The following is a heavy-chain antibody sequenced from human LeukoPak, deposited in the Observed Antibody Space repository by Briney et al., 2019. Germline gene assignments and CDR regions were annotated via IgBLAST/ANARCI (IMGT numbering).Heavy chain of an antibody. CDR1: GGSFTGHF. V-gene: IGHV4-59*08. CDR3: AGLMSSFFDS. CDR2: VYSSGTT. D-gene: IGHD6-6*01. Sequence: SETLSLTCAVSGGSFTGHFWSWIRQPPGKALEWIGYVYSSGTTTYNPSLESRVTISLDTSGKEVSLILTSVTAADTAVYYCAGLMSSFFDSWGQGALVTVSS. J-gene: IGHJ4*02.